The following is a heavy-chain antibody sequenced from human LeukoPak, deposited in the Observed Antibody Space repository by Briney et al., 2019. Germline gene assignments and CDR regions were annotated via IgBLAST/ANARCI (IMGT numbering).Heavy chain of an antibody. CDR3: TTEPDITMIVYFDY. D-gene: IGHD3-22*01. CDR1: GFTVSSNY. Sequence: GGSLRLSCAASGFTVSSNYMSWVRQAPGKGLEWVGRIKSKTDGGTTDYAAPVKGRFTISRDDSKNTLYLQMNSLKTEDTAVYYCTTEPDITMIVYFDYWGQGTLVTVSS. CDR2: IKSKTDGGTT. V-gene: IGHV3-15*01. J-gene: IGHJ4*02.